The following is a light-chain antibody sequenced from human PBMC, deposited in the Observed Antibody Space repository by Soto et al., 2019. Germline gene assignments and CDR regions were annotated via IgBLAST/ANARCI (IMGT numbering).Light chain of an antibody. J-gene: IGKJ1*01. CDR2: GAS. CDR1: HSVSSS. Sequence: EIVVTLSPATLSLSTGERATLSCRASHSVSSSFAWYQQKPGQAPRRLIYGASTRATAIPARFSSSGSGTEFTLTISSLQSQDDATYYCQQRHSTSGRTFGQGTKVDIK. V-gene: IGKV3-15*01. CDR3: QQRHSTSGRT.